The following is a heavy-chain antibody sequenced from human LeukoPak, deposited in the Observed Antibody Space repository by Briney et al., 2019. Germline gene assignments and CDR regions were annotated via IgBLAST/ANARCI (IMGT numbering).Heavy chain of an antibody. J-gene: IGHJ5*02. V-gene: IGHV1-69*13. Sequence: SVKVSCTASGGTFSSYAISWVRQAPGQGLEWMGGIIPIFGTANYAQKFQGRVTITADESTSTAYMELSSLRSEDTAVYYCARDPDHSRSWNNWFDPWGQGTLVTVSS. D-gene: IGHD6-13*01. CDR3: ARDPDHSRSWNNWFDP. CDR1: GGTFSSYA. CDR2: IIPIFGTA.